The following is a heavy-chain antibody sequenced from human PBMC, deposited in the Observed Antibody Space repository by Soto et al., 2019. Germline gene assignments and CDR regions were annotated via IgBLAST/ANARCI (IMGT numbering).Heavy chain of an antibody. D-gene: IGHD3-22*01. CDR3: ARHITMIVVAGAFDI. CDR2: IDPSDSYT. J-gene: IGHJ3*02. Sequence: GESLKISCKGSGYSFTSYWISWVRQMPGKGLEWMGRIDPSDSYTNYSPSFQGHVTISADKSISTAYLQWSSLKATDTAMYYCARHITMIVVAGAFDIWGQGTMVTVSS. V-gene: IGHV5-10-1*01. CDR1: GYSFTSYW.